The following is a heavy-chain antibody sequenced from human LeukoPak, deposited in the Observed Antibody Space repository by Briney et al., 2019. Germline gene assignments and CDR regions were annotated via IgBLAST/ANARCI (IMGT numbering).Heavy chain of an antibody. CDR3: ATRVGGPEGY. CDR1: GFTFSSFG. CDR2: IRHDASEK. D-gene: IGHD3-3*01. Sequence: GGSLRLSCAASGFTFSSFGMHWVRQAPGKGLEWVAFIRHDASEKFYADSVKGRFTISRDNSKNTLFLQMNSLRPEDTAVYYCATRVGGPEGYWGQGTLVTVSS. V-gene: IGHV3-30*02. J-gene: IGHJ4*02.